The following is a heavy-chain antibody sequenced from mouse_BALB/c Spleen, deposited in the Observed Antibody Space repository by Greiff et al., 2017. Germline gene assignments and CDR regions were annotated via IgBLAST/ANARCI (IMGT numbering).Heavy chain of an antibody. CDR3: ARDSPLLRLRYAMDY. CDR2: ISSGSSTI. CDR1: GFTFSSFG. V-gene: IGHV5-17*02. D-gene: IGHD1-2*01. Sequence: EVQRVESGGGLVQPGGSRKLSCAASGFTFSSFGMHWVRQAPEKGLEWVAYISSGSSTIYYADTVKGRFTISRDNPKNTLFLQMTSLRSEDTAMYYCARDSPLLRLRYAMDYWGQGTSVTVSS. J-gene: IGHJ4*01.